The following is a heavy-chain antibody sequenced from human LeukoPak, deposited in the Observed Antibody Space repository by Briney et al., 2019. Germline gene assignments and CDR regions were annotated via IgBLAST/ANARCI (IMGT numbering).Heavy chain of an antibody. CDR2: IRYDGSNK. CDR1: GFTFSSYG. V-gene: IGHV3-30*02. CDR3: AKGSGYYYDSSGYLALDY. J-gene: IGHJ4*02. Sequence: GGSLRLSCAASGFTFSSYGMHWVRQAPGKGLEWVAFIRYDGSNKYYADSVKGRFTISRDNSKSTLYLQMNSLRAEDTAVYYCAKGSGYYYDSSGYLALDYWGQGTLVTVSS. D-gene: IGHD3-22*01.